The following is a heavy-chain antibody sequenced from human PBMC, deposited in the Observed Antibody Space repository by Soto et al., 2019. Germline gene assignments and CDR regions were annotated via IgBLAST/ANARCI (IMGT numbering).Heavy chain of an antibody. V-gene: IGHV3-30-3*01. D-gene: IGHD3-3*01. CDR2: ISYDGSNK. J-gene: IGHJ6*02. CDR1: GFTFSSYA. CDR3: ARDIDYDFWSGTGYGMDV. Sequence: QVQLVESGGGVVQPGRSLRLSCAASGFTFSSYAMHWVRQAPGKGLEWVAVISYDGSNKYYADSVKGRFTISRDNSKNTLYLQMNSLRAEATAVYYCARDIDYDFWSGTGYGMDVWGQGTTVTVSS.